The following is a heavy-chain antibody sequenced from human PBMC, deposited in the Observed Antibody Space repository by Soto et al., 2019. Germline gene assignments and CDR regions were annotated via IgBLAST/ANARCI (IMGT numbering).Heavy chain of an antibody. Sequence: PSETLSLTCPVAGCSISGYCWSWIRQPPGKGLEWIGYIYYSGSTYYNPSLKSRVTISVDTSKNQFPLKLSSVTAADTAVYYCASLPGPGSSGYGWGQGTLVTV. CDR2: IYYSGST. CDR1: GCSISGYC. CDR3: ASLPGPGSSGYG. D-gene: IGHD6-19*01. V-gene: IGHV4-59*08. J-gene: IGHJ4*02.